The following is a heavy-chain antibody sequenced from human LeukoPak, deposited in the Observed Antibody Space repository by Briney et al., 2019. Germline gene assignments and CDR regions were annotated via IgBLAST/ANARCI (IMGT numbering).Heavy chain of an antibody. Sequence: GESLRISCKASGSSFTNYWIYWLRQMPGKGLEWMGRIDPSDSYPIYSPSFQGHVTISVDKSISTAYLQWSSLKASETAMYYCARHPEQSSGYWGQGTLVTVSS. J-gene: IGHJ4*02. V-gene: IGHV5-10-1*01. CDR1: GSSFTNYW. CDR2: IDPSDSYP. D-gene: IGHD6-19*01. CDR3: ARHPEQSSGY.